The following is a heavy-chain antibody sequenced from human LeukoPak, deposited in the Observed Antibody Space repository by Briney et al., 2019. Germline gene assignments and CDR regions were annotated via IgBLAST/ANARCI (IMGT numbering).Heavy chain of an antibody. J-gene: IGHJ4*02. CDR1: GYTFTSYY. Sequence: GASVKVSCKASGYTFTSYYMHWVRQAPGQGLEWMGIINPSGGSTSYAQKFQGRVTMTRDTSTSTVYMEVSSLRSEDTAVYYCARVYSVYDTIDFWGQGTLVTVSS. D-gene: IGHD5/OR15-5a*01. CDR3: ARVYSVYDTIDF. V-gene: IGHV1-46*01. CDR2: INPSGGST.